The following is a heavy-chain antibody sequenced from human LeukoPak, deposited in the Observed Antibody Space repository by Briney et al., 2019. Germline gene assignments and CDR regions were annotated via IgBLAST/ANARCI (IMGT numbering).Heavy chain of an antibody. CDR1: GYIFTSYY. CDR3: ARAGSTVTTYIGEDY. J-gene: IGHJ4*02. CDR2: INPSGGST. D-gene: IGHD4-17*01. V-gene: IGHV1-46*01. Sequence: ASVKVSCQASGYIFTSYYMHWVRQAPGQGLEWMGIINPSGGSTSYAQKFQGRVTMTRDMSTSTVYMELSSLRSEDTAVYYCARAGSTVTTYIGEDYWGQGTLVTVSS.